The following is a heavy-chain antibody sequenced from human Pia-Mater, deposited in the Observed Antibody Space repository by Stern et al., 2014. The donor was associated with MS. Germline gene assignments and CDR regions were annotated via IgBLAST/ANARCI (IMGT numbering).Heavy chain of an antibody. D-gene: IGHD2-2*01. CDR1: GFSFSDYY. J-gene: IGHJ4*02. Sequence: QMQLVQSGGGLVKPGGSLRLSCAASGFSFSDYYMSWIRQAPGKGLEWGSYIGTRGTTIDYTDSVEGRFTISRDNAKNSLYLQMNSLRAEDTAVYYCARGGKSTFSYWGQGTLVTVSS. CDR2: IGTRGTTI. V-gene: IGHV3-11*01. CDR3: ARGGKSTFSY.